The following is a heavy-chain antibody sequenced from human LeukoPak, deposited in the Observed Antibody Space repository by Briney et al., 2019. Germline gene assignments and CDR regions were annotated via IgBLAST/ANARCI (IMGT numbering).Heavy chain of an antibody. CDR3: AWAAAGLTRGPDAFDI. V-gene: IGHV4-39*07. Sequence: SETLSLTCTVSGGSISSSSYYWGWIRQPPGKGLEWIGSIYYSGSTYYNPSLKSRVTISVDTSKNQFSLKLSSVTAADTAVYYCAWAAAGLTRGPDAFDIWGQGTMVTVSS. D-gene: IGHD6-13*01. CDR1: GGSISSSSYY. CDR2: IYYSGST. J-gene: IGHJ3*02.